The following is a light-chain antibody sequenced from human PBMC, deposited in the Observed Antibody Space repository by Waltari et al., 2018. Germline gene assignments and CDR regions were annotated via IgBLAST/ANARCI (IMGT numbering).Light chain of an antibody. CDR3: AAWDNNLNAYV. V-gene: IGLV10-54*04. Sequence: QAGLTQPPSVSKALKQTATLTCIGNKNNVGNQGVVWLQQRQGHPPKLLTSRTNNRPSGISKRFSTSRSGNTAALTIRGLQAEDEGDYYGAAWDNNLNAYVFGPGTKVTVL. CDR1: KNNVGNQG. J-gene: IGLJ1*01. CDR2: RTN.